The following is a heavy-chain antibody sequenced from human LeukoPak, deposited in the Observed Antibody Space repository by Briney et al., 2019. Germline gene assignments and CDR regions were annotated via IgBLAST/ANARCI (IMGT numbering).Heavy chain of an antibody. J-gene: IGHJ4*02. Sequence: GGSLRLSCAASGFTFSSYAMHWVRQAPGKGLEGVAVISYDGSNTYYADSVKGRYTISRDNSKNTLYLQMNTLRPEDTAVYYCARDQSAGYSSSGSSSWGRLGDWGQGTLVTVSS. CDR1: GFTFSSYA. CDR2: ISYDGSNT. CDR3: ARDQSAGYSSSGSSSWGRLGD. V-gene: IGHV3-30-3*01. D-gene: IGHD6-13*01.